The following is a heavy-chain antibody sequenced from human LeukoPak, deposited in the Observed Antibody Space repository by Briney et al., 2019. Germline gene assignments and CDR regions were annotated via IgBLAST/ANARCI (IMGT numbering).Heavy chain of an antibody. Sequence: PSETLSLTCAVYGGSFSGYYWSWIRQPPGKGLEWIGEINHSGSTNYNPSLKSRVTISVDTSKNQFSLKLSSVTAADTAVYYCARGVDDFWSGYQPYYFDYWGQGTLVTVSS. CDR3: ARGVDDFWSGYQPYYFDY. CDR1: GGSFSGYY. D-gene: IGHD3-3*01. J-gene: IGHJ4*02. V-gene: IGHV4-34*01. CDR2: INHSGST.